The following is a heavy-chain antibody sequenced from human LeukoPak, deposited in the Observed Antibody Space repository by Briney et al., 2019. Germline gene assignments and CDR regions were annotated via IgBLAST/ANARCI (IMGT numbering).Heavy chain of an antibody. CDR2: IKQDGSEK. J-gene: IGHJ5*02. D-gene: IGHD4-17*01. V-gene: IGHV3-7*01. Sequence: GGSLRLSCAASGFIFSSYWMSWVRQAPGKGLEWVANIKQDGSEKYYVDSVKGRFTISRDNAKNSLYLQMNSLRAEDTAVYYCAKGGDYNWFDPWGQGTLVTVSS. CDR3: AKGGDYNWFDP. CDR1: GFIFSSYW.